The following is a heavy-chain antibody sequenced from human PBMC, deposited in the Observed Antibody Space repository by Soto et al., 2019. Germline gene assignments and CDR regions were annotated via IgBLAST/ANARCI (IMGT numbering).Heavy chain of an antibody. CDR3: ARNYDILTGSYFDY. Sequence: ASVKVSCKASGGTFSSYAISWVRQAPGQGLEWTGGIIPIFGTANYAQKFQGRVTITADESTSTAYMELSSLRSEDTAVYYCARNYDILTGSYFDYWGQGTLVTVSS. V-gene: IGHV1-69*13. J-gene: IGHJ4*02. D-gene: IGHD3-9*01. CDR1: GGTFSSYA. CDR2: IIPIFGTA.